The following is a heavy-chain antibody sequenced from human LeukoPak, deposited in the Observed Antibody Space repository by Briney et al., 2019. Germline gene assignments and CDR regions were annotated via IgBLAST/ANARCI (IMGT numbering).Heavy chain of an antibody. V-gene: IGHV3-48*03. CDR2: ISSSGSTI. D-gene: IGHD5-24*01. CDR3: ARDRPRDGYMLPFDP. J-gene: IGHJ5*02. CDR1: GFTFSSYE. Sequence: GGSLRLSCAASGFTFSSYEMSWVRQAPGKGLEWVSYISSSGSTIYYADSVKGRFTISRDNAKNSLYLQMNSLRAEDTAVYYCARDRPRDGYMLPFDPWGQGTLVTVSS.